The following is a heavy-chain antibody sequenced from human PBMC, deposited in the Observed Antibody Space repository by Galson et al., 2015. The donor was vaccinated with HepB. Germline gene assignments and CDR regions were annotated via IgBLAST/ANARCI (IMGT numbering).Heavy chain of an antibody. CDR2: IYWDDDK. V-gene: IGHV2-5*02. CDR3: AHLYGDRRGYNWFDP. CDR1: GFSLSTSGVG. D-gene: IGHD4-17*01. J-gene: IGHJ5*02. Sequence: PALVKPTQTLTLTCTFSGFSLSTSGVGVGWIRQPPGKALEWLALIYWDDDKRYSPSLKSRLTITKDTSKNQVVLTMTNMDPVDTATYYCAHLYGDRRGYNWFDPWGQGTLVTVSS.